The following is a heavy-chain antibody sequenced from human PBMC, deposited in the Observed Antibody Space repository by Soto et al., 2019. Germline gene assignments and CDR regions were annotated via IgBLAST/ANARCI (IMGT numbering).Heavy chain of an antibody. CDR3: ARDGDSSSWYGGGSNWFDP. CDR2: INPNSGGT. J-gene: IGHJ5*02. CDR1: GYTFTSYG. Sequence: ASVKVSCKASGYTFTSYGISWVRQAPGQGLDWMGWINPNSGGTNYAQKFQGRVTMTRDTSISTAYMELSRLRSDDTAVYYCARDGDSSSWYGGGSNWFDPWGQGTLVTVSS. V-gene: IGHV1-2*02. D-gene: IGHD6-13*01.